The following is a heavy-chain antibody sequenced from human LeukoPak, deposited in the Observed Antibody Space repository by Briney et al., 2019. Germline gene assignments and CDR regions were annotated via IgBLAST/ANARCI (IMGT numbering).Heavy chain of an antibody. CDR3: ARDQKGFDY. CDR1: GYTFTSNY. V-gene: IGHV1-46*01. CDR2: IYPRDGST. J-gene: IGHJ4*02. Sequence: ASVKVSCKASGYTFTSNYIHWVRQAPGQGLEWMGMIYPRDGSTSYAQKFQGRVTVTRETSTSTVHMELSGLRSEDTAVYYCARDQKGFDYWGQGTLVTVSS.